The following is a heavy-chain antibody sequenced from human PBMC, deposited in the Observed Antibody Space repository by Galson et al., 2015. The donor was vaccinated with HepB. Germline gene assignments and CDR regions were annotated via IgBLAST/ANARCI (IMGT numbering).Heavy chain of an antibody. J-gene: IGHJ4*02. Sequence: SLRLSCAASGFTFSSYSMNWVRQAPGKGLEWVSSISSSSSYIYYADSVKGRFTISRDNAKNSLSLQMNSLRAEDTAVYYCARDLPRAVMTTVTPRGYWGQGTLVTVSS. V-gene: IGHV3-21*01. D-gene: IGHD4-17*01. CDR1: GFTFSSYS. CDR3: ARDLPRAVMTTVTPRGY. CDR2: ISSSSSYI.